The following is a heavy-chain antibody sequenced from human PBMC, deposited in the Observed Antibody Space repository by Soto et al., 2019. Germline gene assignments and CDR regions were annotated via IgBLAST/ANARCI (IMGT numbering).Heavy chain of an antibody. J-gene: IGHJ6*02. CDR2: IDPSDSYT. Sequence: GESLKISCKGSGYSFTSYWISWVRQMPGKGLEWMGRIDPSDSYTNYSPSFQGHVTISADKSISTAYLQWSSLKASDTAMYYCARLVYCSGGSCYSDYYYYGMDVWGQGTTVTVSS. CDR1: GYSFTSYW. D-gene: IGHD2-15*01. CDR3: ARLVYCSGGSCYSDYYYYGMDV. V-gene: IGHV5-10-1*01.